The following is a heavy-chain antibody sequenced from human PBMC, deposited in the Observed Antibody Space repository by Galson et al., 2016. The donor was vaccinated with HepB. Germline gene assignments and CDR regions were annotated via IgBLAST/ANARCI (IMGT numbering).Heavy chain of an antibody. CDR1: GGSFSGSY. D-gene: IGHD3-22*01. Sequence: ETLSLTCTVFGGSFSGSYWSWIRQPPGKGLEWIGVINPSGSTNYNPSLKSRVTISVDTSKLQFSLKLSSVTAADAAVYYCSLADYYDSSGNPYYYYLDVWGKGTTVTVSS. CDR2: INPSGST. V-gene: IGHV4-34*01. CDR3: SLADYYDSSGNPYYYYLDV. J-gene: IGHJ6*03.